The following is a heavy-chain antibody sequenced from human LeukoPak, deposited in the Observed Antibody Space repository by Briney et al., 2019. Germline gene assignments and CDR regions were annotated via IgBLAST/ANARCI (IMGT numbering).Heavy chain of an antibody. CDR2: ISYDGSNK. J-gene: IGHJ6*02. CDR3: ARVHCSGGSCPVYYYYGMDV. Sequence: GGSLRLSCAASGFTFSSYAMHWVRQAPGKGLEWVAVISYDGSNKYYADSVKGRFTISRDNSKNTLYLQMNSLRAEDTAVYYCARVHCSGGSCPVYYYYGMDVRGQGTTVTVSS. D-gene: IGHD2-15*01. V-gene: IGHV3-30*04. CDR1: GFTFSSYA.